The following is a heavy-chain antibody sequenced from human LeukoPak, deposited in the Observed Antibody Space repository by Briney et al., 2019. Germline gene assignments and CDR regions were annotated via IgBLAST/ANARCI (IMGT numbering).Heavy chain of an antibody. J-gene: IGHJ3*02. CDR2: INAGNGNT. V-gene: IGHV1-3*01. CDR3: ARDGSSTLRFPFDI. Sequence: ASVKVSCKASGYTFTSYAMHWVRQAPGQRLEWMGWINAGNGNTKYSQKFRGRVTITRDTSASTAYMELSSLRSEDTAVYYCARDGSSTLRFPFDIWGQGTMVTVSS. D-gene: IGHD6-13*01. CDR1: GYTFTSYA.